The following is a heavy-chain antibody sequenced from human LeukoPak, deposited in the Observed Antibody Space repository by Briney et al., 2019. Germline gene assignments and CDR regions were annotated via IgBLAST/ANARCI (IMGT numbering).Heavy chain of an antibody. CDR3: ARVINSGWEGELSH. J-gene: IGHJ4*02. Sequence: PGGSLRLSCAASGFTFSSYWMHWVRQAPGKGLMWVSRSNTDGSSTTYADSVKGRFTVSRDNAKNTLYLQMDSLRAEDTAVYFCARVINSGWEGELSHWGQGTLVTVSS. V-gene: IGHV3-74*01. CDR2: SNTDGSST. CDR1: GFTFSSYW. D-gene: IGHD6-19*01.